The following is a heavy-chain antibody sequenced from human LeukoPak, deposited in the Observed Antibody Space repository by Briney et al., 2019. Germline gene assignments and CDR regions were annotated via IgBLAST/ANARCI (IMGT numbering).Heavy chain of an antibody. CDR2: IYHSGST. D-gene: IGHD3-3*01. CDR1: GGSISSGGYS. Sequence: SETLSLTCAVSGGSISSGGYSWSWIRQPPGKGLEWIGYIYHSGSTYYNPSLKSRVTISVDRSKNQFSLKLSSVTAADTAVYYCARVDYDFWSGYYVAFDIWGQGTMVTVSS. V-gene: IGHV4-30-2*01. CDR3: ARVDYDFWSGYYVAFDI. J-gene: IGHJ3*02.